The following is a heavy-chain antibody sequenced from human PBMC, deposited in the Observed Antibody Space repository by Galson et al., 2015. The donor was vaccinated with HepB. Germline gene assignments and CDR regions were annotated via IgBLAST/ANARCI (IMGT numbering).Heavy chain of an antibody. CDR2: FDPEDGET. D-gene: IGHD3-10*01. J-gene: IGHJ4*02. CDR1: GYTLTELS. CDR3: ATDFRMVRGVIIFNFDY. Sequence: SVKVSCKVSGYTLTELSMHWVRQAPGKGLEWMGGFDPEDGETIYAQKFQGRVTMTEDTSTDTAYMELSSLRSEDTAVYYCATDFRMVRGVIIFNFDYWGQGTLVTVSS. V-gene: IGHV1-24*01.